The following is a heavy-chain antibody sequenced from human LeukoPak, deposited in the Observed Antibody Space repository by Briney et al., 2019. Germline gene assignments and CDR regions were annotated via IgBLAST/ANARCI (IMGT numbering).Heavy chain of an antibody. Sequence: PGRSLRLSCAASRFTFSSYAMHWVRQAPGKGLEWVAVISYDGSNKYYADSVKGRFTISRDNSKNTLYLQMNSLRAEDTAVYYCARGRGSGSYYRNWFDPWGQGTLVTVSS. CDR3: ARGRGSGSYYRNWFDP. CDR1: RFTFSSYA. J-gene: IGHJ5*02. CDR2: ISYDGSNK. V-gene: IGHV3-30*04. D-gene: IGHD3-10*01.